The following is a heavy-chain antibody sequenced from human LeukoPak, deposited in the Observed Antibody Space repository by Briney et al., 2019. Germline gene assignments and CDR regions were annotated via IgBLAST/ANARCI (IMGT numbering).Heavy chain of an antibody. V-gene: IGHV4-31*03. CDR3: AREDYGDPNWYFDL. J-gene: IGHJ2*01. Sequence: NPSETLSLTCTVSGGSISSGGYYWSWIRQHPGKGLEWIGYIYYSGSTNYNPSLKSRVTISVDTSKNQFSLKLSSVTAADTAVYYCAREDYGDPNWYFDLWGRGTLVTVSS. D-gene: IGHD4-17*01. CDR1: GGSISSGGYY. CDR2: IYYSGST.